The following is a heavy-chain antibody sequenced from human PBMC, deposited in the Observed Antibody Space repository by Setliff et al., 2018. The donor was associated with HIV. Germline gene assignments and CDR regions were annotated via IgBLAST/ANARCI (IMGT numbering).Heavy chain of an antibody. CDR2: IKRDGSEK. CDR3: GREIWYTVFD. J-gene: IGHJ3*01. D-gene: IGHD1-20*01. CDR1: GFTFSGGW. Sequence: SGGSLRLSCVASGFTFSGGWMNWVRQAPGKGLEWVANIKRDGSEKRYVDSVKGRFTISRDNAKNSLYLQMNSLRDEDTAVYYCGREIWYTVFDWGQGTMVTVSS. V-gene: IGHV3-7*03.